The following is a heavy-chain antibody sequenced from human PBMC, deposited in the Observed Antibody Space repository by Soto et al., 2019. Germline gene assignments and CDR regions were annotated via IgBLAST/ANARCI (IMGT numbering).Heavy chain of an antibody. Sequence: GGSLRLSCAASGFTFSSYGMHWVRQAPGKGLEWVAVISYDGSNKYYADSVKGRFTISRDNSKNTLYLQMNSLRAEDTAVYYCAKDQNQQLILGYYYYYGMDVWGQGTTVTVSS. CDR1: GFTFSSYG. J-gene: IGHJ6*02. D-gene: IGHD6-13*01. CDR3: AKDQNQQLILGYYYYYGMDV. V-gene: IGHV3-30*18. CDR2: ISYDGSNK.